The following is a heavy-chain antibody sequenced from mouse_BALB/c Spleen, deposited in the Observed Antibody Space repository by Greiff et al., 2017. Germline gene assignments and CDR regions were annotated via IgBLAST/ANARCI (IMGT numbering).Heavy chain of an antibody. D-gene: IGHD1-2*01. J-gene: IGHJ2*01. CDR3: ARDRDGAFDY. Sequence: EVKLVESGGGLVQPGGSLRLSCATSGFTFSDFYMEWVRQPPGKRLEWLAASRNKANDYTTEYSASVKGRFIVSRDTSQSILYLQMNALRAEDTAIYYCARDRDGAFDYWGQDTTLTVSS. CDR1: GFTFSDFY. CDR2: SRNKANDYTT. V-gene: IGHV7-1*02.